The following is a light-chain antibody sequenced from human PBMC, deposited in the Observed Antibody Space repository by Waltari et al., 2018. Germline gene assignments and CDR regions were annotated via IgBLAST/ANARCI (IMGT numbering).Light chain of an antibody. Sequence: QSALTQPRSVSGSPRQSVTISCTGTRSDVGGYKDVSWYTQHPDQAPKLLLYDVTKRPSGVPDRVSGSKAGNTASLTISGLQAEDEADYYCCSYAGSYTLVVFGGGTKLTVL. CDR1: RSDVGGYKD. V-gene: IGLV2-11*02. J-gene: IGLJ2*01. CDR3: CSYAGSYTLVV. CDR2: DVT.